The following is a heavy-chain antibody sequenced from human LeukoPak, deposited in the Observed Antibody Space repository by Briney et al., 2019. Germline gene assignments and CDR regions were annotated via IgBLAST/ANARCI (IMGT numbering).Heavy chain of an antibody. D-gene: IGHD5-12*01. CDR1: GFTFSSYS. J-gene: IGHJ6*02. Sequence: GGSLRLSCAASGFTFSSYSMNWVRQAPGKGLEWVSSISSSSSYIYYADSVKGRFTISRDNAKNSLYLQMNSLRAEDTAVYYCAREKNKWLRFPPYYYYGMDVWGQGTTVTVSS. CDR3: AREKNKWLRFPPYYYYGMDV. CDR2: ISSSSSYI. V-gene: IGHV3-21*01.